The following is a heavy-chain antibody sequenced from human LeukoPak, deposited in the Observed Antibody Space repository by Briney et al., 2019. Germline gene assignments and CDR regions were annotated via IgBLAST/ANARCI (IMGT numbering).Heavy chain of an antibody. CDR2: ISGTGDST. D-gene: IGHD2-15*01. CDR3: AKSPVSSCRGSFCYPFDY. V-gene: IGHV3-23*01. CDR1: GFIFTNYA. Sequence: GGSLRLSCAASGFIFTNYAMSWVRQAPGKGLQWVSTISGTGDSTYYADSVKGRFTISRDNSKYTLYLQMNSLRAEDTAVYFCAKSPVSSCRGSFCYPFDYWGQGNLVTVSS. J-gene: IGHJ4*02.